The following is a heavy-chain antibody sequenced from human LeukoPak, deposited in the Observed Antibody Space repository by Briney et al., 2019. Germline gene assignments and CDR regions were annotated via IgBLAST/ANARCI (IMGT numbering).Heavy chain of an antibody. J-gene: IGHJ4*02. CDR3: ARESYSGSYDY. CDR1: GFTFSSYG. V-gene: IGHV3-33*01. CDR2: IWYDGSNK. Sequence: PGGSLRLSCAASGFTFSSYGMQWVRQAPGKGLEWVAVIWYDGSNKYYADSVKGRFTISRDNSKNTLYLQMNSMRAEDTAVYYCARESYSGSYDYWGQGTLVTVSS. D-gene: IGHD1-26*01.